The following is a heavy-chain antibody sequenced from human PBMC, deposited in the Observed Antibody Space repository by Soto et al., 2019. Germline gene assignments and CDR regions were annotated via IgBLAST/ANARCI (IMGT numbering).Heavy chain of an antibody. V-gene: IGHV4-34*01. CDR3: ASGRETGYCSGGSCYLGSWYFDL. CDR2: INHSGST. J-gene: IGHJ2*01. D-gene: IGHD2-15*01. CDR1: GGSFSGYY. Sequence: QVQLQQWGAGLLKPSETLSLTCAVYGGSFSGYYWSWIRQPPGKGLEWIGEINHSGSTNYNPSLKSRVTLSVDTSKNQFSLKLSSVTAADTAVYYCASGRETGYCSGGSCYLGSWYFDLWGRGTLVTVSS.